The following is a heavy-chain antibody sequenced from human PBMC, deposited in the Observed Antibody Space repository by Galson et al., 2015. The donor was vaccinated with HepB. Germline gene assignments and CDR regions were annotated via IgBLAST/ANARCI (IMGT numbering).Heavy chain of an antibody. CDR3: AKELYSGPFFYSAMDV. D-gene: IGHD2-8*01. V-gene: IGHV3-9*01. J-gene: IGHJ6*02. CDR1: GFTFHYYA. CDR2: ISGDSDIR. Sequence: SLRLSCAASGFTFHYYAMHWVRQAPGKGLEWVAYISGDSDIRDYADSVKGRFIISRDNARNSLYLQMNSLRDEDTALYYCAKELYSGPFFYSAMDVWGQGTTVTVSS.